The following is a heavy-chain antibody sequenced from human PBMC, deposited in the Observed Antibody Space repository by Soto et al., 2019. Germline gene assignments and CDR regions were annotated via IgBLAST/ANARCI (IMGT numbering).Heavy chain of an antibody. Sequence: QVQLVQSGAEVKKPGSSVKVSCKASGGTFSSYAISWVRQAPGQGLEWMGGIIPIFGTANYAQKFQGRVTITADESTSTAYMELSSLRSEDTAVYYCARVPPEGEFPTTIYYYYGMDVWGQGTTITVSS. CDR1: GGTFSSYA. CDR3: ARVPPEGEFPTTIYYYYGMDV. J-gene: IGHJ6*02. V-gene: IGHV1-69*01. D-gene: IGHD1-1*01. CDR2: IIPIFGTA.